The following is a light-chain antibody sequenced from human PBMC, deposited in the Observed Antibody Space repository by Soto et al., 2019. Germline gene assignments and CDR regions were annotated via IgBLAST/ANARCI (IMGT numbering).Light chain of an antibody. CDR1: QTSSSW. J-gene: IGKJ1*01. CDR3: QHYNSYSES. CDR2: KAS. Sequence: DIQVPRSPATISAYVVDIVTITYWASQTSSSWLAWYQQKPGKAPKLLIYKASTLKSGVPSRFSGSGSGTEFTLTISSLQPDDFATYYCQHYNSYSESFGQGAIVDI. V-gene: IGKV1-5*03.